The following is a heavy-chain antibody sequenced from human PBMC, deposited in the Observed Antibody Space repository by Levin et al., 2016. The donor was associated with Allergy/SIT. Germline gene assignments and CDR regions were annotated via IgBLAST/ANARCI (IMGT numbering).Heavy chain of an antibody. CDR3: ARGEELSYYYGMDV. J-gene: IGHJ6*02. CDR2: IIPILGIA. V-gene: IGHV1-69*04. Sequence: WVRQAPGQGLEWMGRIIPILGIANYAQKFQGRVTITADKSTSTAYMELSSLRSEDTAVYYCARGEELSYYYGMDVWGQGTTVTVSS. D-gene: IGHD3-10*01.